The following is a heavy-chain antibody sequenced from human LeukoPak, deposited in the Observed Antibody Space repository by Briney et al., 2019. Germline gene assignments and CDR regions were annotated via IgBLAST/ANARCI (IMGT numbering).Heavy chain of an antibody. V-gene: IGHV3-23*01. CDR1: GFTFSSYA. CDR3: AIMHRYYDGSGYWVQ. Sequence: GGSLRLSCAASGFTFSSYAMSWVRQAPGKGLEWVSGISTSGGTTSYADSVKGLFTISRDNPRNTLYMQMNTLRAEDTAVYYCAIMHRYYDGSGYWVQWGQGTLVTVSS. J-gene: IGHJ4*02. D-gene: IGHD3-22*01. CDR2: ISTSGGTT.